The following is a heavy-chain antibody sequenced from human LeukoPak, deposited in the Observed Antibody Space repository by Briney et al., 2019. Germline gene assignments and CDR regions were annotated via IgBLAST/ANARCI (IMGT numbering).Heavy chain of an antibody. CDR1: GGSIGRYS. J-gene: IGHJ5*02. CDR3: ARDLGSGYDYWFDP. CDR2: VYYTGST. Sequence: SETLSLTCTVSGGSIGRYSWNWIRQPPGRGLEWIGYVYYTGSTNYNPSLKSRVSILVDTSKNQFSLTLSSVTAADTAVYYCARDLGSGYDYWFDPWGQGTLVTASS. D-gene: IGHD5-12*01. V-gene: IGHV4-59*12.